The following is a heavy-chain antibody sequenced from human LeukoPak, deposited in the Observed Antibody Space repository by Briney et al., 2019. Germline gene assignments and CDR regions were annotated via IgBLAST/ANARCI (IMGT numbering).Heavy chain of an antibody. CDR3: AKDREVTIFGVVISNDY. CDR2: ISANGYRT. CDR1: GFTFSTYA. D-gene: IGHD3-3*01. Sequence: GGSLRLSCAASGFTFSTYAMTWVRQAPGKGLEWVSVISANGYRTHYADSVKGRFTISRDNSKNTLYLQMNSLRAEDTALYDCAKDREVTIFGVVISNDYWGQGTLVTVSS. J-gene: IGHJ4*02. V-gene: IGHV3-23*01.